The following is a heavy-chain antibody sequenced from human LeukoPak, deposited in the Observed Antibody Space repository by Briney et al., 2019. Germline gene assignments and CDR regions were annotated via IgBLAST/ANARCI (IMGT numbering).Heavy chain of an antibody. V-gene: IGHV3-23*01. J-gene: IGHJ4*02. CDR2: LTGSGGST. CDR1: GFTFSIYA. CDR3: LYGYKIAHY. D-gene: IGHD5-18*01. Sequence: GGSLRLSCATSGFTFSIYAMTWVRQAPGKGLEWVSTLTGSGGSTYYADSVKGRFTISRDNSKNTLSLQMKSLRAEDTAVYYCLYGYKIAHYWGQGTLVTVSS.